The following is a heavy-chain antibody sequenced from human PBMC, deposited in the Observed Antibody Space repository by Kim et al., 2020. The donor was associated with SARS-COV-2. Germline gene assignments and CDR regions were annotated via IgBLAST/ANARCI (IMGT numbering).Heavy chain of an antibody. CDR1: GDSIISSNYY. CDR2: IYYSGST. J-gene: IGHJ4*02. Sequence: SETLSLTCTVSGDSIISSNYYWGWIRQPPGKGLEWIGTIYYSGSTYYNPSLKSRVTMSVDKSKNQFSLKLSSVTAEDTAVYFCARDYNFNTNFDLWGQGT. V-gene: IGHV4-39*07. D-gene: IGHD3-3*01. CDR3: ARDYNFNTNFDL.